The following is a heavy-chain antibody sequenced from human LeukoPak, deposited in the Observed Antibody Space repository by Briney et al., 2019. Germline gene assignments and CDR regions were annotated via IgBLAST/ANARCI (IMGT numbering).Heavy chain of an antibody. J-gene: IGHJ5*02. CDR2: TIPIVGTA. D-gene: IGHD2-21*01. V-gene: IGHV1-69*13. CDR3: ARDRGPDGFLELWWSRIGWFDP. CDR1: GGTFCSYA. Sequence: SVKVSCKASGGTFCSYAIGWVRQAPGQGLEWMGGTIPIVGTANYAQKFQGRVTITADESTSTAYMELSSLRSEDTAVYYCARDRGPDGFLELWWSRIGWFDPWGQGTLVTVSS.